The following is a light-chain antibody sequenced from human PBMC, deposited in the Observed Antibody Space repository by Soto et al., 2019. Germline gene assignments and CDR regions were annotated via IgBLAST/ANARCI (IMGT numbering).Light chain of an antibody. V-gene: IGKV4-1*01. CDR3: QQYYSTPPWT. J-gene: IGKJ1*01. CDR2: WAS. Sequence: DIVMTQSPDSLAVSLGERATINCKSSQSVLYSSNNKNYLAWYQQKPGQPPKLLIYWASTRESGVPDRFSGSGSGTDFTLTISSLPAEDVALYYCQQYYSTPPWTFGQGTRVEIK. CDR1: QSVLYSSNNKNY.